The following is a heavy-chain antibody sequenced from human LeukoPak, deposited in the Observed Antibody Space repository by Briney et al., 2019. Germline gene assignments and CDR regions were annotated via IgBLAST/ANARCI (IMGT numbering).Heavy chain of an antibody. CDR3: AKAVCSGGSCYWGFDFDY. Sequence: GGSLRLSCAASGFTFSSYAMSWVRQAPGKGLEWVSAISGSGGSTYYADSVEGRFTISRDNSKSTLYLQMNSLRAEDTAVYYCAKAVCSGGSCYWGFDFDYWGQGTLVTVSS. J-gene: IGHJ4*02. V-gene: IGHV3-23*01. CDR1: GFTFSSYA. D-gene: IGHD2-15*01. CDR2: ISGSGGST.